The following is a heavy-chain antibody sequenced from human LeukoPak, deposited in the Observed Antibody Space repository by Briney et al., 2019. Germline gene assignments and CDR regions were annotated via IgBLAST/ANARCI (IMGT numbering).Heavy chain of an antibody. CDR2: IYTSGST. CDR1: GGSISSGSYY. CDR3: ARDYGSRTPGGYYYYMDV. V-gene: IGHV4-61*02. J-gene: IGHJ6*03. Sequence: PSETLSLTCTVSGGSISSGSYYWSWIRQPAGKGLEWIGRIYTSGSTNYNPSLKSRVTISVDTSKNQFSLKLSSVTAADTAVYYCARDYGSRTPGGYYYYMDVWGKGTTVTISS. D-gene: IGHD3-10*01.